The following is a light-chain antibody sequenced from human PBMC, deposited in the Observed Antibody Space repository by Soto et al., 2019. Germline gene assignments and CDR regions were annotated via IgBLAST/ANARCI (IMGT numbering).Light chain of an antibody. Sequence: ENVLTQSPGTLSLSPGERATLSCMASHSVSSSFLAWYQQKAGEAPSLLIYGTSNSATAITERFSGSGSETDLTLTISGPEPEDFGVYYCQQYDSSTRRLGKGTTV. V-gene: IGKV3-20*01. CDR3: QQYDSSTRR. CDR1: HSVSSSF. J-gene: IGKJ1*01. CDR2: GTS.